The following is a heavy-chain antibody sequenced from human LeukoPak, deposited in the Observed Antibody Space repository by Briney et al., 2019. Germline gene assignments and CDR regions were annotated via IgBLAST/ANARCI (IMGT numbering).Heavy chain of an antibody. V-gene: IGHV3-74*01. D-gene: IGHD2-8*02. J-gene: IGHJ3*01. Sequence: GVSLRLSCAASGFTFGNYWMHWVRQAPGKGLVWVSRINSDGSSTNYADSVKGRFTISRDNAKNTLYLQVNSLRAEDTAVYYCARDSTFRGTGPNVWGQGTMVIVSS. CDR1: GFTFGNYW. CDR2: INSDGSST. CDR3: ARDSTFRGTGPNV.